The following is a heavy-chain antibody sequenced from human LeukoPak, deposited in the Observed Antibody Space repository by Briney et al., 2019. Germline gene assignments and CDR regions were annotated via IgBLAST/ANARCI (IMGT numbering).Heavy chain of an antibody. CDR1: GFTFSSYS. J-gene: IGHJ3*02. D-gene: IGHD2-15*01. CDR2: ISSSSSYI. Sequence: GALRLSCAASGFTFSSYSMNWVRQAPGKGLEWVSSISSSSSYIYYADSVKGRFTISRDNAKNSLYLQMNSLRAEDTAVYHCARDNGYCSGGSCYGPDAFDIWGQGTMVTVSS. CDR3: ARDNGYCSGGSCYGPDAFDI. V-gene: IGHV3-21*01.